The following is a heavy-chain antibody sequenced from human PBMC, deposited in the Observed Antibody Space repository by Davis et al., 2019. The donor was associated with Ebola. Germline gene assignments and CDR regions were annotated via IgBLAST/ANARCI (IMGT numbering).Heavy chain of an antibody. Sequence: GESLKISCAASGFTFSNAWMSWVRQAPGKRLEWVGRIKSKTDGGTTDYAAPVKGRFTISRDDSKNTLYLQMNSLKTEDTAVYYCTPQGIIAGGYYYYGMDVWGQGTTVTVSS. V-gene: IGHV3-15*01. CDR2: IKSKTDGGTT. D-gene: IGHD1-26*01. J-gene: IGHJ6*02. CDR1: GFTFSNAW. CDR3: TPQGIIAGGYYYYGMDV.